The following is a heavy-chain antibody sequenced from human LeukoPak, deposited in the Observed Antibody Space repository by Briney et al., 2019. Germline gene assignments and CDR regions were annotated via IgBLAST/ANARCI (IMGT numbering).Heavy chain of an antibody. J-gene: IGHJ3*02. CDR1: GGSFSGYY. Sequence: PSETLSLTCAVYGGSFSGYYWSWIRQPPGKGLEWIGEINHSRSTNYNPSIKSRVTISVDTSKNQFSLKLSSVTAADTAVYYCARGVVPGAFDIWGQGTMVTVSS. CDR3: ARGVVPGAFDI. D-gene: IGHD2-15*01. CDR2: INHSRST. V-gene: IGHV4-34*01.